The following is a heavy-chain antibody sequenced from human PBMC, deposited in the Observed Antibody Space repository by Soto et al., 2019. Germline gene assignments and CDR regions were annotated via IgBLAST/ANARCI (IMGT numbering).Heavy chain of an antibody. D-gene: IGHD6-19*01. CDR1: GGTFSSYA. CDR2: IIPIFGTA. Sequence: QVQLVQSGAEVKKPGSSVKVSCKASGGTFSSYAISWVRQAPGQGLEWMGGIIPIFGTANYAQKFQGRVTITADESTSTADMELSSLRSEDTAVYYCARGGPEWLVRWFDPWGQGTLVTVSS. V-gene: IGHV1-69*01. CDR3: ARGGPEWLVRWFDP. J-gene: IGHJ5*02.